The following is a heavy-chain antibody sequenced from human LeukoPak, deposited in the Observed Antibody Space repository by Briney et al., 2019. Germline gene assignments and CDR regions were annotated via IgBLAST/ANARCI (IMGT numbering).Heavy chain of an antibody. CDR2: IKQDGSEK. V-gene: IGHV3-7*01. CDR1: GFTFSNSR. J-gene: IGHJ4*02. Sequence: GGSLRLSCAASGFTFSNSRMSWVRQAPGKGLEWVANIKQDGSEKYYVDSVKGRFTISRDNAKNSLYLQMNSLKPEDTAVYYCARVAEAAAFDSWGQGTLVTVSS. CDR3: ARVAEAAAFDS. D-gene: IGHD6-13*01.